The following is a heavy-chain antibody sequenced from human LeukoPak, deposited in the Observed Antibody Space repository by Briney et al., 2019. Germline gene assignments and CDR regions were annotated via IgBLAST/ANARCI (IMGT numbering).Heavy chain of an antibody. D-gene: IGHD3-16*01. J-gene: IGHJ4*02. CDR2: ISGSGGST. Sequence: GGSLRLSCAASGFTFSSYGMSWVRQAPGKGLEWVSAISGSGGSTYYADSVKGRFTISRDNSKNTLYLQMNSLRAEDTAVYYCAKEPYLGGRAQPVVKTDRFPVWGQGTLVTVSS. CDR3: AKEPYLGGRAQPVVKTDRFPV. CDR1: GFTFSSYG. V-gene: IGHV3-23*01.